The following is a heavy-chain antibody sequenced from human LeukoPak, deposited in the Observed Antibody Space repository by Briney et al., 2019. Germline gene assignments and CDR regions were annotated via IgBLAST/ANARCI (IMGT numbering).Heavy chain of an antibody. CDR2: IYPGDSDT. J-gene: IGHJ4*02. CDR3: ARHSSNIVVVTATPADY. V-gene: IGHV5-51*01. Sequence: GESLKISCKGSGYSFTSYWIGWVRQMPGKGLEWMGIIYPGDSDTRYSPSFQGQVTISADKSISTAFLQWSSLKASDTAMYYCARHSSNIVVVTATPADYWGQGTLVTVSS. CDR1: GYSFTSYW. D-gene: IGHD2-21*02.